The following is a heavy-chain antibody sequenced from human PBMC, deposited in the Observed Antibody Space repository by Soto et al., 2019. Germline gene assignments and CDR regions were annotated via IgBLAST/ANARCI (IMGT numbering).Heavy chain of an antibody. D-gene: IGHD2-2*01. Sequence: EEQLVESGGDLVQPGGSLRLSCAATGFTFSSYWMTWVRQAPGRGLQWVANIKEDGTENYHEDSVKGRFTNSRVNARHSLCLKRNSRRADYTAVYYCGRVDSLRCYERCRVGSDYYQFGMDVWGQGTTVTVSS. CDR3: GRVDSLRCYERCRVGSDYYQFGMDV. CDR1: GFTFSSYW. CDR2: IKEDGTEN. J-gene: IGHJ6*02. V-gene: IGHV3-7*03.